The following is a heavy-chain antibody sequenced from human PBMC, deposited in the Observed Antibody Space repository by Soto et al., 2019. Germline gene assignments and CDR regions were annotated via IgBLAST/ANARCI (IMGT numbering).Heavy chain of an antibody. D-gene: IGHD4-17*01. V-gene: IGHV4-30-2*01. CDR1: GGSISSGGYS. Sequence: SETLSLTCAVSGGSISSGGYSWRWIRQPPGKGLEWIGYIYHSGSTYYNPSLKSRVTISVDRSKNQISLKLSSVTAADTAVYYCDRGMTTVTTFDYWGQGTLVTV. CDR3: DRGMTTVTTFDY. J-gene: IGHJ4*02. CDR2: IYHSGST.